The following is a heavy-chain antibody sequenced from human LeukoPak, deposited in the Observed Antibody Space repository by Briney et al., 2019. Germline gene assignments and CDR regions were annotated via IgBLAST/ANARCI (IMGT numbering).Heavy chain of an antibody. CDR1: GFTFNSYS. Sequence: GGSLRLSCAASGFTFNSYSMNWVRQTPGEGLEWVSSISSSSGYINYADSVKGRFTVSRDNAKNSLYLQMNSLRAEDTAVYYCAKRTASRIYCSGGSCTDAFDIWGQGTMVTVSS. V-gene: IGHV3-21*04. D-gene: IGHD2-15*01. J-gene: IGHJ3*02. CDR3: AKRTASRIYCSGGSCTDAFDI. CDR2: ISSSSGYI.